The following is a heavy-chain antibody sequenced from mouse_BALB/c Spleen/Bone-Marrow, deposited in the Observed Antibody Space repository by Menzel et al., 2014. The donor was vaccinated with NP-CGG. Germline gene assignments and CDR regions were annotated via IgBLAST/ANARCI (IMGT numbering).Heavy chain of an antibody. J-gene: IGHJ1*01. Sequence: VKLMESGAELVRPGASVKLSCKASGYSFTSYWMNWVKQRPGQGLEWIGMIHPSDSETRLNQKFKDKATLTVDKSSSTAYMQLSSPTFEDSAVYYCAREREITTVVAGDWYFDVWGAGTTVTVSS. CDR2: IHPSDSET. V-gene: IGHV1-61*01. CDR3: AREREITTVVAGDWYFDV. CDR1: GYSFTSYW. D-gene: IGHD1-1*01.